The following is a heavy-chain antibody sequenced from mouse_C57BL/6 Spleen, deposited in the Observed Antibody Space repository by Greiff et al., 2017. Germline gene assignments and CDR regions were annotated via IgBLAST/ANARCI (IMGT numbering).Heavy chain of an antibody. CDR2: IYPGDGDT. CDR1: GYAFSSSW. Sequence: QVQLKESGPELVKPGASVKISCKASGYAFSSSWMNWVKQRPGKGLEWIGRIYPGDGDTNYNGKFKGKATLTADKSSSTAYMQLSSLTSEDSAVYFCARSEANWDELDYWGQGTTLTVSS. D-gene: IGHD4-1*01. CDR3: ARSEANWDELDY. J-gene: IGHJ2*01. V-gene: IGHV1-82*01.